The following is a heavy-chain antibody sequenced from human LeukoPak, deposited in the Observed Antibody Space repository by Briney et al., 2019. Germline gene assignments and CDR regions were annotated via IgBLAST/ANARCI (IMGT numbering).Heavy chain of an antibody. Sequence: GGSLRLSCAASGFTFSSYSMNWVRQAPGKGLEWVSSISSSSSYIYYADSVKGRFTISRDNAKNSLYLQMNSLRAEDTAVYYCARDRTGTLRYYCYYMDVWGKGTTVTVSS. CDR1: GFTFSSYS. CDR2: ISSSSSYI. CDR3: ARDRTGTLRYYCYYMDV. D-gene: IGHD1-1*01. J-gene: IGHJ6*03. V-gene: IGHV3-21*01.